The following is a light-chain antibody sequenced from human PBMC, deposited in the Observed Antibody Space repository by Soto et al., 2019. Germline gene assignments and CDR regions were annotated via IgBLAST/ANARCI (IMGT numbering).Light chain of an antibody. J-gene: IGKJ2*01. CDR3: LQHGTSTHT. V-gene: IGKV3-20*01. CDR2: GAS. Sequence: EFVLTQAPGTLSLSPGERATLSCMASQSVSSTHFAWHQQQPGQAPRLLIYGASNRATGIPDRFSGSGAGTDFILTISRLEAEDGAAQYCLQHGTSTHTLGQGTKLEIK. CDR1: QSVSSTH.